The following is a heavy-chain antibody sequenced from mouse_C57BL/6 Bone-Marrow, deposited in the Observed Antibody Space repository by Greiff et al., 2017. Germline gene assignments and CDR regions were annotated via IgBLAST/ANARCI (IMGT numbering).Heavy chain of an antibody. CDR1: GYTFTSYW. CDR2: IHPNSGSS. J-gene: IGHJ1*03. V-gene: IGHV1-64*01. Sequence: QVQLQQPGAELVKPGASVKLSCKASGYTFTSYWMHWVKQRPGQGLEWIGMIHPNSGSSNYNEKFKSKATLTVDKSSSTAYMQRSSLTSEDSAVYYCARRSNLKYFDVWGTGTTVTVSS. D-gene: IGHD2-5*01. CDR3: ARRSNLKYFDV.